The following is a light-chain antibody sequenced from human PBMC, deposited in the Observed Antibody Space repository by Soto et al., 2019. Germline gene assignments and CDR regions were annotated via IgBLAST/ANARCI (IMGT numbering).Light chain of an antibody. CDR3: QQYGSSPPIT. CDR1: QSVSNNY. V-gene: IGKV3-20*01. CDR2: DAS. Sequence: EIFLTQSPATLSLSPGERVTLTCRASQSVSNNYLAWYQQKPGQAPRLLIYDASTRATGFPARFSGSGSGTEFTLTISSLQSQDFAFYYCQQYGSSPPITFGQGTRLEIK. J-gene: IGKJ5*01.